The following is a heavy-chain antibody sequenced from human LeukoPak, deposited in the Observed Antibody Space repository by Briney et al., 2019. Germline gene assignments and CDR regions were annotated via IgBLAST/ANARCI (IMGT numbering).Heavy chain of an antibody. D-gene: IGHD6-19*01. CDR3: ARTSVAADY. V-gene: IGHV1-3*01. Sequence: FQGRVTITRDTSASTAYMELSSLRSEDTAVYYCARTSVAADYWGQGTLVTVSS. J-gene: IGHJ4*02.